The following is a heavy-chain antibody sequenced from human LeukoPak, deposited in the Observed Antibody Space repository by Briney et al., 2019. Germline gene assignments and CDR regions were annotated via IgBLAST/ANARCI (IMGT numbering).Heavy chain of an antibody. V-gene: IGHV3-21*01. CDR2: ISDISDYI. D-gene: IGHD6-25*01. Sequence: GGSLRLSCAASGFTFSVYSMNWVRQAPGKGLEWVSSISDISDYIYYADSVKGRFTISRDNAKNSLYLQMNSLRVEDTAVYYCATTLTRDSSGSYGALDYWGQGTLVTVSS. CDR1: GFTFSVYS. J-gene: IGHJ4*02. CDR3: ATTLTRDSSGSYGALDY.